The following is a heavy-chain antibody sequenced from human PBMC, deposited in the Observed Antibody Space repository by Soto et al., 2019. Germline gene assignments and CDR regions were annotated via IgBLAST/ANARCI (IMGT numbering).Heavy chain of an antibody. CDR3: ARPGDSSGYYYGMDV. Sequence: QVQLVQSGAEVKKPGSSVKVSCKASGGTFRSYTISWVRQAPGQGLEWMGRIIPILGIANYAQKFQGRVTITADKSTSTAYMELSSLRSEDTAVYYCARPGDSSGYYYGMDVWGQGTTVTVSS. CDR1: GGTFRSYT. V-gene: IGHV1-69*02. J-gene: IGHJ6*02. D-gene: IGHD3-22*01. CDR2: IIPILGIA.